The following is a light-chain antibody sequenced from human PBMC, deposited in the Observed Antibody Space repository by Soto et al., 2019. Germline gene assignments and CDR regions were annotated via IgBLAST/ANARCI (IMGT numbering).Light chain of an antibody. Sequence: SALTQPRSVSGSPGQSVTISCTGTRSDVGNYDYVSWHQQYPGKAPKLMIYDVTKRPSGVPDRFSGSKSGNTASLTISGLQTEDEADYYCCSYAGSYSYVFGTGTKLTVL. CDR1: RSDVGNYDY. J-gene: IGLJ1*01. CDR3: CSYAGSYSYV. CDR2: DVT. V-gene: IGLV2-11*01.